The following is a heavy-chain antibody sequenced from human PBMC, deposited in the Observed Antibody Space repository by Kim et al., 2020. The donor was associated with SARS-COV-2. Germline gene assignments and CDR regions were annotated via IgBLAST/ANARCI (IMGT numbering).Heavy chain of an antibody. V-gene: IGHV3-30*01. Sequence: GRFTISRDNSQNTLYLQMNSLRAEDTAVYYCARDLKIAVAAKWHYYYGMDVWGQGTTVTVSS. D-gene: IGHD6-19*01. J-gene: IGHJ6*02. CDR3: ARDLKIAVAAKWHYYYGMDV.